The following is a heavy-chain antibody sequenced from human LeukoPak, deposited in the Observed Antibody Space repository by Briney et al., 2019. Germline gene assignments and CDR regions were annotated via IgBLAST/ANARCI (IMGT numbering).Heavy chain of an antibody. J-gene: IGHJ4*02. CDR2: INPNSGGT. CDR1: GYTFTGYY. V-gene: IGHV1-2*02. Sequence: GASVKVSCKASGYTFTGYYMHWVRQAPGQGLEWMGWINPNSGGTNYAQKFQGRVTMIRDTSISTAYMELSRLRSDDTAVYYCARPAEMATRKVYYFDYWGQETLVTVSS. CDR3: ARPAEMATRKVYYFDY. D-gene: IGHD5-24*01.